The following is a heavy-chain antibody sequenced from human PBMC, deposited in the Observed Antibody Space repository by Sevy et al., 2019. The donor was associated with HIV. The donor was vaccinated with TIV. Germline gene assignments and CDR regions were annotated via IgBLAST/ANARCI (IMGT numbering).Heavy chain of an antibody. CDR2: IKQDGSEK. CDR1: GFTFSSYW. D-gene: IGHD2-15*01. Sequence: GGSLRLSCAASGFTFSSYWMSWVRQAPGKGLEWVANIKQDGSEKYYVDSVKGRFTISRDNAKNSLYLQMNSLRAEDTAVYYCARVITGSYYYYGMDVWGQGTTDTVSS. CDR3: ARVITGSYYYYGMDV. J-gene: IGHJ6*02. V-gene: IGHV3-7*01.